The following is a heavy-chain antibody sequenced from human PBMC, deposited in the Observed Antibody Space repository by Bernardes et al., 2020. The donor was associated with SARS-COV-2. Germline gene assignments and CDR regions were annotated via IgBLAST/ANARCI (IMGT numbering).Heavy chain of an antibody. V-gene: IGHV3-23*01. CDR2: ISVGGDIT. CDR3: AFNGSGGVY. J-gene: IGHJ4*02. D-gene: IGHD3-10*01. Sequence: GGSLRLSCTASGFTFSASMMRWVRQAPGKGLEWVSHISVGGDITDYADSVKGRFTISRDNSKNTLYLQLNSLRAEDTAVYHCAFNGSGGVYWGQGTLVTVSS. CDR1: GFTFSASM.